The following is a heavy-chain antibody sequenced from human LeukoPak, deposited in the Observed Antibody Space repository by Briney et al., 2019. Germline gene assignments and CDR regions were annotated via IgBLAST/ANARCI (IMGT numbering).Heavy chain of an antibody. V-gene: IGHV4-39*01. D-gene: IGHD2-15*01. J-gene: IGHJ4*02. CDR3: ARYCSGGSCYSHYFDY. CDR1: GDSISSSSSY. CDR2: IYYSGST. Sequence: PSETLSLTCTVSGDSISSSSSYWGWIRQPPGEGLEWIGSIYYSGSTYYNPSLKSRVTISVDTSKNQCSLKLSSVTAADTAVYYCARYCSGGSCYSHYFDYWGQGTLVTVSS.